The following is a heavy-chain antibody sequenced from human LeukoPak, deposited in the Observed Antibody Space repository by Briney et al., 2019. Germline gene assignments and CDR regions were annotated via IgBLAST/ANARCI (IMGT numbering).Heavy chain of an antibody. CDR2: IDNDGSTT. Sequence: GGSLRLPCAASGFTFSSYGMHWVRQAPGKGLVWVSRIDNDGSTTRYADSVKGRFTISRDNAKNTLYLQMNSLRAEDTAVYYCVREQNYFDYWGQGTLVTVSS. J-gene: IGHJ4*02. CDR3: VREQNYFDY. CDR1: GFTFSSYG. V-gene: IGHV3-74*01.